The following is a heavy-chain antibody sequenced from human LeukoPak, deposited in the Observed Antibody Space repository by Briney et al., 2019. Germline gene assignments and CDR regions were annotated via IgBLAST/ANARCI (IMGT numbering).Heavy chain of an antibody. Sequence: SQTLSLTCTVSGGSISSGDYYWSWIRQPPGKGLEWIGYIYYSGSTYYSPSLKSRVTISVDTSKNQFSLKLSSVTAADTAVYCCARAPDWDDSSGYYYYFDYWGQGTLVTVSS. CDR3: ARAPDWDDSSGYYYYFDY. D-gene: IGHD3-22*01. CDR2: IYYSGST. V-gene: IGHV4-30-4*01. CDR1: GGSISSGDYY. J-gene: IGHJ4*02.